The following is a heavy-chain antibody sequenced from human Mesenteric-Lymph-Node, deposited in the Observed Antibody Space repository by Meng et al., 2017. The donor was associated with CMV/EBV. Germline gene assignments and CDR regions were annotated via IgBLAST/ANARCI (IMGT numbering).Heavy chain of an antibody. D-gene: IGHD3/OR15-3a*01. CDR2: IYSAGST. Sequence: GGSLRLSCAASGFTVSNNYMSWVRQAPGKGLEWVSVIYSAGSTYHADSVKGRFTISRDTSKNTLYLQMDSLRAEDTAVYYCAKGPGGLGDYWGQGTLVTVSS. CDR3: AKGPGGLGDY. CDR1: GFTVSNNY. V-gene: IGHV3-53*01. J-gene: IGHJ4*02.